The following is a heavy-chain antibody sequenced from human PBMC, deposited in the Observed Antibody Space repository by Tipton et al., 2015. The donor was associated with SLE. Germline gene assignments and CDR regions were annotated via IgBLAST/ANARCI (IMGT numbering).Heavy chain of an antibody. V-gene: IGHV3-21*01. Sequence: SLRLSCAASGFTCSSYSMNWLRQAPGKGLEWVSYISSSSSYIHYADSVKGRFTISRDNAKNSLYLQMNSLRAEDTAVYYCARDSDYWGQGTLVTVSS. CDR3: ARDSDY. CDR1: GFTCSSYS. J-gene: IGHJ4*02. CDR2: ISSSSSYI.